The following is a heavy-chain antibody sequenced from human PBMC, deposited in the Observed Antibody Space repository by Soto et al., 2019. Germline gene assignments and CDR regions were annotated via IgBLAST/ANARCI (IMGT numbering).Heavy chain of an antibody. V-gene: IGHV5-51*01. CDR1: TSYW. J-gene: IGHJ6*02. CDR2: IYPGDSDT. CDR3: ARLRAPARRYGMDV. Sequence: TSYWIGWVRQMPGKGLEWMGIIYPGDSDTRYSPSFQGQVTISADKSISTAYLQWSSLKASDTAMYYCARLRAPARRYGMDVWGQGTTLTVSS.